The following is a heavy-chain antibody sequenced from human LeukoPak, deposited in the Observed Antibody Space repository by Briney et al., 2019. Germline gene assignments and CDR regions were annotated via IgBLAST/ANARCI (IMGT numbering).Heavy chain of an antibody. V-gene: IGHV3-30*03. CDR1: GFTFSSYS. J-gene: IGHJ4*02. D-gene: IGHD5-12*01. Sequence: GGSLRLSCAASGFTFSSYSMNWVRQAPGKGLEWVAVISYDGSNKYYADSVKGRFTISRDNSKNTLYLQMNSLRAEDTAVYYCARDLSNGGYDAPDDYWGQGTLVTVSS. CDR3: ARDLSNGGYDAPDDY. CDR2: ISYDGSNK.